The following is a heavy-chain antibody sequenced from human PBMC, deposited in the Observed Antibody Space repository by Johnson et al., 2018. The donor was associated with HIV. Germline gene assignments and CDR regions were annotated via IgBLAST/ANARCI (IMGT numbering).Heavy chain of an antibody. V-gene: IGHV3-30*18. J-gene: IGHJ3*02. Sequence: QVQLVESGGGLVKPGGSLRLSCEASGFSFGDYYMTWIRQAPGKGLEWVAVISYDGGHGYYADSVKGRFTISRDNSRSTLYLQMNSLRAEDTAAYYCAKECGGDCYDAFDIWGQGTMVTVSS. CDR1: GFSFGDYY. D-gene: IGHD2-21*02. CDR3: AKECGGDCYDAFDI. CDR2: ISYDGGHG.